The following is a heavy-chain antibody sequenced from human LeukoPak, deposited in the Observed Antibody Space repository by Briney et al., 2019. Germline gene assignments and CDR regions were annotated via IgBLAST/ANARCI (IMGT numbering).Heavy chain of an antibody. V-gene: IGHV4-39*07. CDR1: GGSISSSSYY. D-gene: IGHD3-22*01. CDR3: ACLTTADAFDI. CDR2: IYYSGST. Sequence: PSETLSPTCTVSGGSISSSSYYWGWIRQPPGKGLEWIGSIYYSGSTYYNPSLKSRVTISVDTSKNQFSLKLSSVTAADTAVYYCACLTTADAFDIWGQGTMVTVSS. J-gene: IGHJ3*02.